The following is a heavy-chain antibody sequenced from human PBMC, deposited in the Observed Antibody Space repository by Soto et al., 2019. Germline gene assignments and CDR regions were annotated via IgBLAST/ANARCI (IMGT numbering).Heavy chain of an antibody. J-gene: IGHJ4*02. CDR1: GGSVSSGSYY. CDR3: ARVTYYYDSSGYYVPFDY. CDR2: IYYSGST. D-gene: IGHD3-22*01. V-gene: IGHV4-61*01. Sequence: QVQLQESGPGLVKPSETLSLTCTVSGGSVSSGSYYWSWIRQPPGKGLEWIGYIYYSGSTNYNPSLKRRVTISVDTSKNQFSLKLSSVTAADTAVYYCARVTYYYDSSGYYVPFDYWGQGTLVTVSS.